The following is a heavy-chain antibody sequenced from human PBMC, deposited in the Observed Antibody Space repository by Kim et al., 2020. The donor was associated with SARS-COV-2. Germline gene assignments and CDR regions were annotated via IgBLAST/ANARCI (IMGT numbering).Heavy chain of an antibody. CDR1: GFTFSSYA. D-gene: IGHD6-19*01. CDR2: ISYDGSNK. V-gene: IGHV3-30-3*01. Sequence: GGSLRLSCAASGFTFSSYAMHWVRQAPGKGLEWVAVISYDGSNKYYADSVKGRFTISRDNSKNTLYLQMNSLRAEDTAVYYCARAPYSSGWYFAYWGQGTLVTVSS. J-gene: IGHJ4*02. CDR3: ARAPYSSGWYFAY.